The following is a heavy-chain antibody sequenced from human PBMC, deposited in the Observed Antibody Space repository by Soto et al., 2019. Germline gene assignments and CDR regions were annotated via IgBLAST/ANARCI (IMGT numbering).Heavy chain of an antibody. V-gene: IGHV3-13*01. CDR2: ISTAGDT. D-gene: IGHD3-22*01. J-gene: IGHJ5*01. CDR3: ARVPHDYDSGRYYDS. CDR1: GFTFSRYA. Sequence: EVQLVESGGGSVQPGGSLRLSCAASGFTFSRYAMHWVRQASGKGLEWVSAISTAGDTYYPGSVKGRFTISRANAKDSLYLQMNSLRAEDTAVYYCARVPHDYDSGRYYDSWGQGTQVTVSS.